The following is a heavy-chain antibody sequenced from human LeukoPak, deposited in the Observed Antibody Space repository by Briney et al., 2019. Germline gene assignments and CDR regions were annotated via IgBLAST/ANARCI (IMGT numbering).Heavy chain of an antibody. CDR3: ARGKTIGYSSSWYGRGVFDI. CDR1: GGSFSGYY. V-gene: IGHV4-34*01. Sequence: PSETLSLTCAVYGGSFSGYYWSWIRQPPGKGLEWIGEINHSGSTNYNPSLKSRVTISVDTSKNQFSLKLSSVTAADTAVYYCARGKTIGYSSSWYGRGVFDIRGQGTMVTVSS. D-gene: IGHD6-13*01. J-gene: IGHJ3*02. CDR2: INHSGST.